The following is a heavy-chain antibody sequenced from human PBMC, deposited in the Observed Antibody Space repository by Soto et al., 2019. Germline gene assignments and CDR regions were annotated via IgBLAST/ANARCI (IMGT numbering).Heavy chain of an antibody. J-gene: IGHJ4*02. D-gene: IGHD3-3*01. CDR1: GFTFSSYG. V-gene: IGHV3-33*01. CDR2: IWYDGSNK. Sequence: GGSLRLSCAASGFTFSSYGMHWVRQAPGKGLEWVAVIWYDGSNKYYADSVKGRFTISRDNSKNTLYLQMNSLRAEDTAVYYCARGTTYYDFWSGYFPRGYWGQGTLVTVSS. CDR3: ARGTTYYDFWSGYFPRGY.